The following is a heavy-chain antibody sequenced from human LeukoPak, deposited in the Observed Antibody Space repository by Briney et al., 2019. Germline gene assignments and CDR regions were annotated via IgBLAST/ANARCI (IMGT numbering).Heavy chain of an antibody. CDR1: GFTFNTYW. V-gene: IGHV3-23*01. CDR2: ISGSGGST. CDR3: ARTGVGGGYRFDY. J-gene: IGHJ4*02. D-gene: IGHD1-26*01. Sequence: PGGSLRLSCAASGFTFNTYWMHWVRQAPGKGLEWVSGISGSGGSTYYADSVRGRFTISRDNSKNTFDVQMNSLRAEDTAIYYCARTGVGGGYRFDYWGQGTLVTVSS.